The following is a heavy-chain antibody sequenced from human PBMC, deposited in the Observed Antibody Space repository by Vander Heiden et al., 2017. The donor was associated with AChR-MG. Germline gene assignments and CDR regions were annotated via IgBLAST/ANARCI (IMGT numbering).Heavy chain of an antibody. CDR2: ISWNSGSI. CDR3: AKDPLRGVGQLVRWFDP. D-gene: IGHD6-6*01. J-gene: IGHJ5*02. V-gene: IGHV3-9*01. CDR1: GFTFDDYA. Sequence: EVQLVESGGGLVQPGRSLRLSCAASGFTFDDYAMHWVRQAPGKGLEWVSGISWNSGSIGYADSVKGRFTISRDNAKNSLYLQMNSLRAEDTALYYCAKDPLRGVGQLVRWFDPWGQGTLVTVSS.